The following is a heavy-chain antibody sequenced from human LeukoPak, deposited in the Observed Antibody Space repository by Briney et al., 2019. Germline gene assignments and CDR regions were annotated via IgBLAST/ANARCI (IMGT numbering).Heavy chain of an antibody. Sequence: SVTDSLTCTVSGGSISSYYWGWIRQPAGKGLEWIGHIFTSGSTNYNPSLKSRVTISVDKSKNQFSLKLISVTAADTAVYYCARFDSSSWSYYFDYWGQGTLVTVSS. CDR2: IFTSGST. CDR3: ARFDSSSWSYYFDY. J-gene: IGHJ4*02. CDR1: GGSISSYY. V-gene: IGHV4-4*07. D-gene: IGHD6-13*01.